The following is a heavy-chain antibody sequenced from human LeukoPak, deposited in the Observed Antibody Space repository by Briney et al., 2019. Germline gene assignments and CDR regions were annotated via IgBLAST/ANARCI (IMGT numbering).Heavy chain of an antibody. CDR2: IYYSGST. CDR1: GGSIRSYY. Sequence: SETLSLTCTVSGGSIRSYYWGWIRQPPGKGLEWIGSIYYSGSTYYNPSLKSRVTISVDTSKKQFSLKLTSVTAADTAVYYCARDRYGSGSLYYYYYYMDVWGKGTTVTVSS. V-gene: IGHV4-39*07. D-gene: IGHD3-10*01. J-gene: IGHJ6*03. CDR3: ARDRYGSGSLYYYYYYMDV.